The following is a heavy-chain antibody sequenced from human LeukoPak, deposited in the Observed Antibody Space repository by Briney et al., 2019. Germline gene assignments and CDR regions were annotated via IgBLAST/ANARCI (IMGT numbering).Heavy chain of an antibody. CDR2: IYYSGST. Sequence: PSETLSLTCTVSGGSISSGGYYWSWIRQHPGKGLEWIGYIYYSGSTYYNPSLKSRVTISVDTSKNQFSLKLSSVTAADTAVYYCAKDGSGGPFDYWGQGTLVTVPS. D-gene: IGHD2-15*01. J-gene: IGHJ4*02. CDR3: AKDGSGGPFDY. V-gene: IGHV4-31*03. CDR1: GGSISSGGYY.